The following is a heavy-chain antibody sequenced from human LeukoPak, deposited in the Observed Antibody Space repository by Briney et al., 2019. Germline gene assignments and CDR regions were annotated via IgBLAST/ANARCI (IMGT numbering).Heavy chain of an antibody. CDR1: GFTFSTYA. V-gene: IGHV3-23*01. D-gene: IGHD5-18*01. CDR2: ISGGGVST. Sequence: GGSLRLSCAASGFTFSTYAMSWVRQAPGKGLEWVSAISGGGVSTYYADSEKGRFTISRDNSKNTLYLQMNSLRAEDMAVYYCAKGGYGLNWFDPWGQGTLVTVSS. CDR3: AKGGYGLNWFDP. J-gene: IGHJ5*02.